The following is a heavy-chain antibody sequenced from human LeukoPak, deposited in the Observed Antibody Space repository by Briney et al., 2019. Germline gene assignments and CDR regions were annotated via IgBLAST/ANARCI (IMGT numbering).Heavy chain of an antibody. V-gene: IGHV3-21*01. CDR2: ISSSSTYI. CDR3: AGDYEGNLAFDI. CDR1: GFNFSDYN. D-gene: IGHD4-23*01. Sequence: PGGSLRLSCAASGFNFSDYNMNWVRQAPGKGLEWVSSISSSSTYIYYADSLEGRFTIPRDNVRNSLYLQMNSLRAEDTAVYYCAGDYEGNLAFDIWGQGTMVTVSS. J-gene: IGHJ3*02.